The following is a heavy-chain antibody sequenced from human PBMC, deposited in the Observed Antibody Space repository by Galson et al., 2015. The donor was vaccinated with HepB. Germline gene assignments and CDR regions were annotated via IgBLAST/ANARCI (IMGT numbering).Heavy chain of an antibody. D-gene: IGHD2-15*01. CDR3: TRNVVAATPQDYYYYGMDV. CDR1: GFTFSGSA. Sequence: SLRLSCAASGFTFSGSAMHWVRQASGKGLEWVGRIRSKANSYATAYAASVKGRFTISRDDSKNTAYLQMNSLKTEDTAVYYCTRNVVAATPQDYYYYGMDVWGQGTTVTVSS. V-gene: IGHV3-73*01. J-gene: IGHJ6*02. CDR2: IRSKANSYAT.